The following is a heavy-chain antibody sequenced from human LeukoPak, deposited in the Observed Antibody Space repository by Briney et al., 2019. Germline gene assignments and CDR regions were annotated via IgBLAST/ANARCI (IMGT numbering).Heavy chain of an antibody. Sequence: ASVKVSCKASGYTFTSYGISWVRQAPGQGLEWMGWISAYNGNTNSAQKLQGRVTMTTDTSTSTAYMELRSLRSDDTAVYYCARVSGYANYYYYMDVWGKGTTVTVSS. J-gene: IGHJ6*03. CDR1: GYTFTSYG. D-gene: IGHD5-12*01. CDR3: ARVSGYANYYYYMDV. CDR2: ISAYNGNT. V-gene: IGHV1-18*01.